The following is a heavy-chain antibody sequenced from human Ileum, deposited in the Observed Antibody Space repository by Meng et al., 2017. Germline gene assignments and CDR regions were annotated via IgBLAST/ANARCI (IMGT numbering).Heavy chain of an antibody. CDR3: ARQVNSDGYPRYFDF. D-gene: IGHD5-24*01. CDR1: GGSITISRYS. V-gene: IGHV4-39*01. CDR2: IYYSGTT. J-gene: IGHJ4*02. Sequence: QLQLQESGPGLVKPWETLSLTCTVSGGSITISRYSCGWIRQPPGKGLEWIGYIYYSGTTYYNPSLKSRATISEDTAKNQFSLNLSSVTAADTAVYYCARQVNSDGYPRYFDFWGQGILVTVSS.